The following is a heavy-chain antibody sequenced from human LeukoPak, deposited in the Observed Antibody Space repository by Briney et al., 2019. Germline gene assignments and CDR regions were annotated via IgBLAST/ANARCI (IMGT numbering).Heavy chain of an antibody. CDR3: ASMYYYDSSGGIDY. CDR2: IYYSGST. D-gene: IGHD3-22*01. CDR1: GGSISSYY. J-gene: IGHJ4*02. V-gene: IGHV4-59*12. Sequence: SETLSLTCTVSGGSISSYYWSWIRQPPGKGLEWIGYIYYSGSTNYNPSLKSRVTISVDTSKNQFSLKLSSVTAADTAVYYCASMYYYDSSGGIDYWGQGTLVTVSS.